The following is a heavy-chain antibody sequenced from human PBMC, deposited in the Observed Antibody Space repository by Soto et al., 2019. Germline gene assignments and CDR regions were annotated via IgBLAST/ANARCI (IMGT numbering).Heavy chain of an antibody. J-gene: IGHJ3*02. CDR3: ARDLGGYYDSSGYYYERSGAFDI. Sequence: SETLSLTCTVSGGSISSGGYYWTWIRHHPGKGLEWIGYIYYSGSTYYNPSLKSRVTISVDTSKNQFSLKLSSVTAADTAVYYCARDLGGYYDSSGYYYERSGAFDIWGQGTMVTVSS. V-gene: IGHV4-31*03. CDR1: GGSISSGGYY. D-gene: IGHD3-22*01. CDR2: IYYSGST.